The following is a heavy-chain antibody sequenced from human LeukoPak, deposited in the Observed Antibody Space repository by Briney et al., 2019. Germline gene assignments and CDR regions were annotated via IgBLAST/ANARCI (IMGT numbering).Heavy chain of an antibody. CDR2: IYTSGST. CDR3: ARSAPNCSGGSCYLDFDY. D-gene: IGHD2-15*01. J-gene: IGHJ4*02. Sequence: SETLSLTCTVSGGSISSYYWSWIRQPAGKGLEWIGRIYTSGSTNYNPSLKSRVTMSVDTSKNQFSLKLGSVTAADTAVYYCARSAPNCSGGSCYLDFDYWGQGTLVTVSS. V-gene: IGHV4-4*07. CDR1: GGSISSYY.